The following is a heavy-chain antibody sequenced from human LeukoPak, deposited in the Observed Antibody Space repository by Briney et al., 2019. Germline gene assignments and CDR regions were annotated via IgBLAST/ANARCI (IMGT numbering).Heavy chain of an antibody. CDR3: ARESIAVAGAPFDY. Sequence: GGSLRLSCAASGFTFSSYEMKWVRQAPGKGLEWGSYISSGSTIYDADSVKGRFTISRDNAKTSLYLQMNSLRAEDTAVYYCARESIAVAGAPFDYWGQGTLVTVSS. V-gene: IGHV3-48*03. CDR2: ISSGSTI. D-gene: IGHD6-19*01. J-gene: IGHJ4*02. CDR1: GFTFSSYE.